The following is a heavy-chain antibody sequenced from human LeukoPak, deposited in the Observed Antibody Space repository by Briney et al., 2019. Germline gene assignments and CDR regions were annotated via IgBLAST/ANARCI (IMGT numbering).Heavy chain of an antibody. CDR3: ARGDYGDLFDY. CDR2: IKQDGSEK. D-gene: IGHD4-17*01. J-gene: IGHJ4*02. Sequence: PGGSLRLSXAASGFTFSSYWMSWVRQAPGKGLEWVANIKQDGSEKYYVDSVKGRFTISRDNAKNSLYLQMNSLRAEDTAVYYCARGDYGDLFDYWGQGTLVTVSS. V-gene: IGHV3-7*04. CDR1: GFTFSSYW.